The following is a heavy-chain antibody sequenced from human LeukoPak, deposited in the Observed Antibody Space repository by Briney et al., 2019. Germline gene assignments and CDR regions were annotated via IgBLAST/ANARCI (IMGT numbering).Heavy chain of an antibody. CDR1: GGSISSYY. CDR3: ARARNEILAGYYSFDY. J-gene: IGHJ4*02. V-gene: IGHV4-59*12. Sequence: SETLSLTCTVSGGSISSYYWSWIRQPPGKGLEWIGYIYYSGSTNYNPSLKSRVTISGDKSKNQFSLKLSSVTAADTAIYYCARARNEILAGYYSFDYWGQGILVTVSS. CDR2: IYYSGST. D-gene: IGHD3-9*01.